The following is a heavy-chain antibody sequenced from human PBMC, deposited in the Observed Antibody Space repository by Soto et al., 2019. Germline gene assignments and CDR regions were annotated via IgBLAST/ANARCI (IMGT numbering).Heavy chain of an antibody. CDR3: ARDGGRHSGGIDY. J-gene: IGHJ4*02. Sequence: QVQLVQSGAEVKKPGSSVKVSCKASGGTFSSYSINWVRQAPGQGLEWMGEIIPIFGTTNYAQKFQGRVTITADESTSTAYMELSSLRSGDTAVYDCARDGGRHSGGIDYWGQGTLVTVSS. CDR2: IIPIFGTT. D-gene: IGHD1-26*01. CDR1: GGTFSSYS. V-gene: IGHV1-69*01.